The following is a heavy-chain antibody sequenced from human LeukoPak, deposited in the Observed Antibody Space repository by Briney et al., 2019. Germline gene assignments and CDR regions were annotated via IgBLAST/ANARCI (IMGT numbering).Heavy chain of an antibody. D-gene: IGHD4-11*01. J-gene: IGHJ4*02. Sequence: ASVKVSCTASGYTFRGNYIHWLRQAPGQGLEWMGWIDANNGDTKSAQKFQGRVTMSRDTSISTAYMDLSSLSPDDAAVYYCARDPSSVTLYFFDYWGQGTLVTVSS. V-gene: IGHV1-2*02. CDR3: ARDPSSVTLYFFDY. CDR1: GYTFRGNY. CDR2: IDANNGDT.